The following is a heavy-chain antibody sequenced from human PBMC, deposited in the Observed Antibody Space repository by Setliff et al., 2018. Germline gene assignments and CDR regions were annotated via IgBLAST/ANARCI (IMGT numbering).Heavy chain of an antibody. D-gene: IGHD3-10*01. CDR2: IYHSGSA. V-gene: IGHV4-4*02. Sequence: NPSETLSLTCAVSGGSISDNNWWSWVRQPPGKGLEWIGEIYHSGSANYNPSLKSRVTISVDTSKNQFSLKLSSVTAADTAVYYCARVPSYGSGSYYYYYYGMDVWGQGTTVTVSS. CDR3: ARVPSYGSGSYYYYYYGMDV. J-gene: IGHJ6*02. CDR1: GGSISDNNW.